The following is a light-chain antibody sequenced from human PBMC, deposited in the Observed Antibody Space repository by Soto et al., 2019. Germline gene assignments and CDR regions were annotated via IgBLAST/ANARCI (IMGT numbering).Light chain of an antibody. Sequence: DIQMTQSPSTLSASVGDRVTITCRASQSISSWLAWYQQRPGKAPKLLIYDASSLESGVPSRFSGSGSWTEFTLTIRSLQPDDFATYYCQQYNSYSPAFGQGTKVDIK. CDR1: QSISSW. V-gene: IGKV1-5*01. CDR2: DAS. CDR3: QQYNSYSPA. J-gene: IGKJ1*01.